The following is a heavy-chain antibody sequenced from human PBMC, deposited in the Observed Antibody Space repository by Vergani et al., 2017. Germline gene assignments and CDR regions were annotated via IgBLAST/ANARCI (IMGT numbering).Heavy chain of an antibody. CDR3: TTDLVDTAMVVFDY. CDR1: GFTFDDYA. CDR2: IKSKTDGGTT. J-gene: IGHJ4*02. V-gene: IGHV3-15*01. Sequence: EVQLLESGGGLVQPGGSLRLSCAASGFTFDDYAMHWVRQAPGKGLEWVGRIKSKTDGGTTDYAAPVKGRFTISRDDSKNTLYLQMNSLKTEDTAVYYCTTDLVDTAMVVFDYWGQGTLVTVSS. D-gene: IGHD5-18*01.